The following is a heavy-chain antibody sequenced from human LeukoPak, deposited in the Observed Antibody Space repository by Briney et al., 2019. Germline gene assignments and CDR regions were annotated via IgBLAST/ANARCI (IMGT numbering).Heavy chain of an antibody. CDR2: ISAYNGNT. V-gene: IGHV1-18*04. CDR3: AGDSPYGDYEAYYGMDV. Sequence: ASVKVSCKASGYTFTSYGMSWVRQAPGQGLEWMGWISAYNGNTNYAQKLLGRVTMTTDTSTSTAYMELRSLRSDDTAVYYCAGDSPYGDYEAYYGMDVWGKGTTVTVSS. CDR1: GYTFTSYG. J-gene: IGHJ6*04. D-gene: IGHD4-17*01.